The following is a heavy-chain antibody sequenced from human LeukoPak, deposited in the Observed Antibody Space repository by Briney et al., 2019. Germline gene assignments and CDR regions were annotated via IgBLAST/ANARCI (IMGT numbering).Heavy chain of an antibody. CDR1: GYTFTSYG. V-gene: IGHV1-18*01. Sequence: ASVKVSCKASGYTFTSYGISWVRQAPGQGLEWVGWISAYNGNTNYAQKLQGRVTMTTDTSTSTAYMELRSLRSDDTAVYYCARDRSCSSTSCYHDYWGQGTLVTVSS. CDR2: ISAYNGNT. D-gene: IGHD2-2*01. J-gene: IGHJ4*02. CDR3: ARDRSCSSTSCYHDY.